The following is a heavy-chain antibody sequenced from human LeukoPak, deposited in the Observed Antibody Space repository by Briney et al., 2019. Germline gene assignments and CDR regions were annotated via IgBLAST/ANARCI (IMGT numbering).Heavy chain of an antibody. J-gene: IGHJ4*02. CDR2: VWYDGSEK. CDR1: GFTFSSYA. Sequence: GASLRLSCAASGFTFSSYAMSWVRQAPGKGLEWVAVVWYDGSEKYYADSVKGRFTISRDNSKNTLYLQMNSLRAEDTAIYYCARDRGDADYYFDQWGQGTLVTVSS. CDR3: ARDRGDADYYFDQ. V-gene: IGHV3-33*08. D-gene: IGHD7-27*01.